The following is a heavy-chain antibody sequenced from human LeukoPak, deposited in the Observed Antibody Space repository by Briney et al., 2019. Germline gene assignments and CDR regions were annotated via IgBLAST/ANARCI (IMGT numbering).Heavy chain of an antibody. J-gene: IGHJ4*02. Sequence: GGSLRLSCAASGFTVSSNYMSWVRQAPGKGLEWVSVIYSGGSTYYADSVKGRFTISRDNAKNTLYLQMNSLRVEDTAVYYCAREWSGFGELPDYWGQGTLVTVSS. D-gene: IGHD3-10*01. CDR3: AREWSGFGELPDY. CDR2: IYSGGST. V-gene: IGHV3-66*01. CDR1: GFTVSSNY.